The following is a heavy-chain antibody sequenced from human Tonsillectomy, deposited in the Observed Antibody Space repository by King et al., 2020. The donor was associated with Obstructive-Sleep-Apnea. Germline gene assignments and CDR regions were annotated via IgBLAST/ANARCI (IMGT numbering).Heavy chain of an antibody. Sequence: VQLVESGGGLVQPGGSLRLSCSASGFTFSSYWMHWVRQAPGKGLVWVSRINSDGSSTSYADSVKGRFTISRDNAKNTRYLQMNRLRAEDTAVYYCAREGSGRDEFDYWGQGTLVTVSP. CDR1: GFTFSSYW. D-gene: IGHD1-26*01. V-gene: IGHV3-74*01. CDR3: AREGSGRDEFDY. J-gene: IGHJ4*02. CDR2: INSDGSST.